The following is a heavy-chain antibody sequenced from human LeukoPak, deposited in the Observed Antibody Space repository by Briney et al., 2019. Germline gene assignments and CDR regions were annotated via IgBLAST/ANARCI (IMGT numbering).Heavy chain of an antibody. CDR2: IYSGGST. CDR3: ARDPITIFGVGRSDY. Sequence: GGSLRLSCAASGFTFSSYAMPWVRQAPGKGLEWVSVIYSGGSTYYADSVKGRFTISRDNSKNTLYLQMNSLRAEDTAVYYCARDPITIFGVGRSDYWGQGTLVTVSS. V-gene: IGHV3-66*01. CDR1: GFTFSSYA. D-gene: IGHD3-3*01. J-gene: IGHJ4*02.